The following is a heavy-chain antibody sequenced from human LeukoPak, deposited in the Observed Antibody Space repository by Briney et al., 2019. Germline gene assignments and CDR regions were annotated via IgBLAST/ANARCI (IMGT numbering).Heavy chain of an antibody. J-gene: IGHJ4*02. V-gene: IGHV3-11*01. D-gene: IGHD5-12*01. CDR2: ISSSGSTI. Sequence: GGSLRLSCAASGFTFSDYYMSWIRQAPGKGLEWVSYISSSGSTIYYADSVKGRFTISRVNAKNSLYLQTNSLRAEDTAVYYCARVAIVARHYDYWGQGSLVTVSS. CDR1: GFTFSDYY. CDR3: ARVAIVARHYDY.